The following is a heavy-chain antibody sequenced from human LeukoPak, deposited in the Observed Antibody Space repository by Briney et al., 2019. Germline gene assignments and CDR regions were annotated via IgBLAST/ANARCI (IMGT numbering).Heavy chain of an antibody. V-gene: IGHV3-23*01. CDR3: AKDGPNYDILTGYYRGWFDP. CDR2: ISGSGGST. J-gene: IGHJ5*02. CDR1: GLTFSSYA. Sequence: PGGSLRLSCAASGLTFSSYAMSWVRQAAGKGLEWVSAISGSGGSTYYADSVKGRFTISRDNSKNTLYLQMNSLRAEHTAVYYCAKDGPNYDILTGYYRGWFDPWGQGTLVTVSS. D-gene: IGHD3-9*01.